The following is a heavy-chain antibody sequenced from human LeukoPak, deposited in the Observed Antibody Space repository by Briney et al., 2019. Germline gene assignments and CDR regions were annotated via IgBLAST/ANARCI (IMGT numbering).Heavy chain of an antibody. Sequence: ASVKVSCKASGYTLTSYPRNWLGRALGQGLEGMGWINTNTGNPTYAQGFTGRFVFSLDTSVSTAYLQISSLKAEDTAVYYCARDGGSSYYYHDYWGQGTLVTVSS. CDR3: ARDGGSSYYYHDY. V-gene: IGHV7-4-1*02. CDR2: INTNTGNP. J-gene: IGHJ4*02. CDR1: GYTLTSYP. D-gene: IGHD3-22*01.